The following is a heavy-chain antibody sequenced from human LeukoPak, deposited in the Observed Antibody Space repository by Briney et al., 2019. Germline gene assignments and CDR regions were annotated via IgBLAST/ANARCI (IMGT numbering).Heavy chain of an antibody. CDR3: ARAGAYGDFRNDY. Sequence: ASVKVSCKASGYTFTGYYMHWVRQAPGQGFEWMGRINPNSGGTNYAQKFQGRVTMTRDTSISTAYMELSRLRSDDTAVYYCARAGAYGDFRNDYWGQGTLVTVSS. V-gene: IGHV1-2*06. J-gene: IGHJ4*02. CDR1: GYTFTGYY. CDR2: INPNSGGT. D-gene: IGHD4-17*01.